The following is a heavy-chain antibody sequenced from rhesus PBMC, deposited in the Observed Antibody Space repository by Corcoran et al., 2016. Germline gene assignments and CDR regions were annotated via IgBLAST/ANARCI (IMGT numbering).Heavy chain of an antibody. V-gene: IGHV3-16*02. D-gene: IGHD4-35*01. J-gene: IGHJ4*01. CDR2: IKNKAAGGTA. Sequence: EVQLVESGGGLVQPGGSLRLSCAASGFTFSNYWMSWFRKAPGKGLGWVCRIKNKAAGGTAAYAESVKGRFTISRDDSKNTLYLQMNSLKTEDTAVYYCARLYGKGDYWGQGVLVTVSS. CDR1: GFTFSNYW. CDR3: ARLYGKGDY.